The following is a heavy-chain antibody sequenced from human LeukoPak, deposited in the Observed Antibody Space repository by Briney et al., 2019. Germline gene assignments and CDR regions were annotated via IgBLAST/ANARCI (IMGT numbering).Heavy chain of an antibody. V-gene: IGHV1-18*01. CDR1: GYTFTSYG. D-gene: IGHD3-10*01. CDR2: ISAYNGNT. Sequence: GASVKVSCKASGYTFTSYGISWVRQAPGQGLEWMGWISAYNGNTNYAQKLQGRVTMTTDTSTSTAYMELRSLRSEDTAVYYCATGPTMVRGVIFGYWGQGTLVTVSS. J-gene: IGHJ4*02. CDR3: ATGPTMVRGVIFGY.